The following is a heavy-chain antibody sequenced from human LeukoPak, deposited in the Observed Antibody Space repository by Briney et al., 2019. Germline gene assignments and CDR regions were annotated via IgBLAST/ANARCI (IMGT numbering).Heavy chain of an antibody. D-gene: IGHD2-21*02. CDR2: INPNTGDT. Sequence: ASVKVSCKASRYTFIGYYMHWVRQGPGQGLEWMGWINPNTGDTNYAQKFQGRVTMTRDMSISTAYMELSSLRSDDTAVYYCARDSRYCGGDCYSNQVPHYYFDYWGQGTLVTVSS. CDR3: ARDSRYCGGDCYSNQVPHYYFDY. J-gene: IGHJ4*02. V-gene: IGHV1-2*02. CDR1: RYTFIGYY.